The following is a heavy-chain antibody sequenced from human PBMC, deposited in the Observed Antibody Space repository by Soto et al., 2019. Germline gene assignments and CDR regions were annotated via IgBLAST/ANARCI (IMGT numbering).Heavy chain of an antibody. Sequence: ASVKVSGKASGYTFTSYAMHWVRQAPGQRLEWMGWINAGNGNTKYSQKFQGRVTITRDTSASTAYMELSSLRSEDTAVYCCARFEYFGYNWFDPWGQGNPAPVSS. CDR3: ARFEYFGYNWFDP. D-gene: IGHD3-9*01. V-gene: IGHV1-3*01. CDR1: GYTFTSYA. CDR2: INAGNGNT. J-gene: IGHJ5*02.